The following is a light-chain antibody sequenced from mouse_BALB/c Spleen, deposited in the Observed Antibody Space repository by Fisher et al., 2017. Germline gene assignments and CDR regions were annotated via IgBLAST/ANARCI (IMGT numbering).Light chain of an antibody. CDR1: SSVNY. CDR3: QQRSSYPFT. V-gene: IGKV4-57*01. J-gene: IGKJ4*01. CDR2: ATS. Sequence: IVLTQTPAIMSASPGQKVTITCSAISSVNYMHWYQQKPGSSPKLWIYATSKLALGVPACFSGSGSGTSYSLTISRMEAEDAATYYCQQRSSYPFTFGSGTKLEIK.